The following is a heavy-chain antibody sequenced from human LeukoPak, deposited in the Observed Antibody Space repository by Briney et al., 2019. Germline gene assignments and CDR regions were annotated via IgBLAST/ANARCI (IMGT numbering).Heavy chain of an antibody. V-gene: IGHV4-34*01. CDR1: GGSFSGYY. D-gene: IGHD2-8*01. CDR3: AREMVNWFDP. Sequence: SETLSLTCAVYGGSFSGYYWSWIRQPPGKGLEWIGEINHSGSTNYNPSLKSRVTISVDTSKNQFSLKLSSVTAADTAVYYCAREMVNWFDPWGQGTLVTVSS. CDR2: INHSGST. J-gene: IGHJ5*02.